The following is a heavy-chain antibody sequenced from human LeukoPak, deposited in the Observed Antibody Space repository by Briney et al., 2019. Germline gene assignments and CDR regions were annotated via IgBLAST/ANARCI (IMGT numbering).Heavy chain of an antibody. CDR2: IYSGGST. CDR1: GFTLSSNY. Sequence: PGGSLRLSCAASGFTLSSNYMSWVRQAPGRGLEWLSVIYSGGSTSYADSVKGRFTISRDNSKNTLFLQMNSLRAGDTAVYYCARGTVTMVDYWGQGTLVTVSS. V-gene: IGHV3-66*01. J-gene: IGHJ4*02. CDR3: ARGTVTMVDY. D-gene: IGHD3-10*01.